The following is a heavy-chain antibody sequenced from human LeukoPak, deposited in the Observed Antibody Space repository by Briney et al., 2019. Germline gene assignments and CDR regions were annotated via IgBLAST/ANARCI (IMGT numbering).Heavy chain of an antibody. Sequence: PSETLSLTCTVSGGSISSSSYYWGWIRQPPGKGLEWIGSIYYSGSTYYNPSLKSRVTISVDTSKNQFSLKLSSVTAADTAAYYCASPPNIAVAGNEGYFDYWGQGTLVTVSS. CDR2: IYYSGST. J-gene: IGHJ4*02. V-gene: IGHV4-39*07. D-gene: IGHD6-19*01. CDR3: ASPPNIAVAGNEGYFDY. CDR1: GGSISSSSYY.